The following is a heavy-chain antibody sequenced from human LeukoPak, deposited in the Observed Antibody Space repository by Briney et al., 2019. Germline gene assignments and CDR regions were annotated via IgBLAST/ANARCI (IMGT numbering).Heavy chain of an antibody. Sequence: ASVKVSCKASGYTFTGYYMHWVRQAPGQGLEWMGRINPNSGGTNYAQKFQGRVIMTRDTSISTAYMELSRLRSDDTAVYYCARVSIAARPLPGYWGQGTLVTVSS. V-gene: IGHV1-2*06. J-gene: IGHJ4*02. D-gene: IGHD6-6*01. CDR3: ARVSIAARPLPGY. CDR2: INPNSGGT. CDR1: GYTFTGYY.